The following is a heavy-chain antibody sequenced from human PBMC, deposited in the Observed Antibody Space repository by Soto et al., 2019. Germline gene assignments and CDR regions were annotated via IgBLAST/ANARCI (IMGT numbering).Heavy chain of an antibody. CDR3: ARRYGSSFDI. CDR1: GGSISNYY. Sequence: QVQLQESGPGLVKPSETLSLTCTVSGGSISNYYWSWIRQPPGKGLEWIGYIYYSGSPNYNPSLKSRVTISVDTSKNQFSLKLSSVTAADTAVYYCARRYGSSFDIWSQGTMVTVSS. J-gene: IGHJ3*02. CDR2: IYYSGSP. D-gene: IGHD6-19*01. V-gene: IGHV4-59*01.